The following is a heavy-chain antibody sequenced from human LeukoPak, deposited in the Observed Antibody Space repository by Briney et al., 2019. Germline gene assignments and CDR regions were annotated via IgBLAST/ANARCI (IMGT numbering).Heavy chain of an antibody. V-gene: IGHV4-34*01. J-gene: IGHJ4*02. CDR2: INHSGST. Sequence: SETLPPTCPVYGGSFSGYYWSWIRQPPGKGLEWIGEINHSGSTNYNPSLKSRATISVDTSKNQFSLKLSSVTAADTAVYYCARGYCSSTSCSPGEGYFDYWGQGTLVTVSS. D-gene: IGHD2-2*01. CDR1: GGSFSGYY. CDR3: ARGYCSSTSCSPGEGYFDY.